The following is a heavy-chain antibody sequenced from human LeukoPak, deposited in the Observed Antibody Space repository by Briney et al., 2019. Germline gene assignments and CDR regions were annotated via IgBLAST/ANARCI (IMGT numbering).Heavy chain of an antibody. V-gene: IGHV3-48*02. Sequence: GGSLRLSCAASGFTFSSCNMNWVRQAPGKGLEWVSYISSSSSLIYYAASVKGRFTISRDNAKSSLYLQMSSLRDEDTAVYYCATSTGYFDYWGQGTLVTVSS. J-gene: IGHJ4*02. CDR1: GFTFSSCN. CDR2: ISSSSSLI. CDR3: ATSTGYFDY. D-gene: IGHD2-2*01.